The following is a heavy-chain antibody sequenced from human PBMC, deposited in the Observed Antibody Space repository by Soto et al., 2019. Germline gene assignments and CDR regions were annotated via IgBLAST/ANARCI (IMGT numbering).Heavy chain of an antibody. CDR1: GGSISSGGYY. J-gene: IGHJ3*02. V-gene: IGHV4-31*03. CDR3: ARDRGDRYCSGGSCQTDAFDI. D-gene: IGHD2-15*01. CDR2: IYYSGST. Sequence: QVQLQESGPGLVKPSQTLSLTCTVSGGSISSGGYYWSWIRQHPGKGLEWIGYIYYSGSTYYNPSLKSRVTISVDTSKNQFSLKLSSVTAADTAVYYCARDRGDRYCSGGSCQTDAFDIWGQGTMVTVSS.